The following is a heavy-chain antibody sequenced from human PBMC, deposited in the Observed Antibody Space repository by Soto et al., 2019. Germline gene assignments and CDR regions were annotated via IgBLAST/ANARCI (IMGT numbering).Heavy chain of an antibody. Sequence: HGEFLKISCKGSGYSFTSYYIAWVRQMPGKDLEWIGIIYPGDSNTRYSPSFQGQVTISADKSINTAYLQWSSLRASDTAMYYCPRPLSPRSYYYGLDVWGQGTSVTVSS. CDR3: PRPLSPRSYYYGLDV. CDR2: IYPGDSNT. V-gene: IGHV5-51*01. CDR1: GYSFTSYY. J-gene: IGHJ6*02.